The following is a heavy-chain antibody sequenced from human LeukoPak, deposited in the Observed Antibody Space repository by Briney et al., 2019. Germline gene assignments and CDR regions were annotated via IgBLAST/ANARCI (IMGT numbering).Heavy chain of an antibody. V-gene: IGHV4-34*01. CDR1: GGSFSGYC. J-gene: IGHJ6*03. D-gene: IGHD3-22*01. CDR3: ARGRQEVSMIVVVMTAVSYYLDV. CDR2: INPSGRI. Sequence: KSSETLSLTCAVYGGSFSGYCWTWIRQAPGKGLEWIGEINPSGRISYNPSLKSRLTISVGASKNQFSLNLRSLTAADTAVYYCARGRQEVSMIVVVMTAVSYYLDVWGKGTTVTVS.